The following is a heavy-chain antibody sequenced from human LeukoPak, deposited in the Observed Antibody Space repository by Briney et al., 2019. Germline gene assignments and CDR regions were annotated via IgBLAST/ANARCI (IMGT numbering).Heavy chain of an antibody. CDR1: GGSITDYY. V-gene: IGHV4-59*08. J-gene: IGHJ6*02. Sequence: SETLSLTCKVSGGSITDYYWSWIRQAPGQGLEWVGYIYYSGSTNYNPSLKNRVTISIATSKTQFSLKLSSVTAADTAVYYCARHKGASETTRRGYYYYGMDIWGQGTTVTVSS. D-gene: IGHD1/OR15-1a*01. CDR2: IYYSGST. CDR3: ARHKGASETTRRGYYYYGMDI.